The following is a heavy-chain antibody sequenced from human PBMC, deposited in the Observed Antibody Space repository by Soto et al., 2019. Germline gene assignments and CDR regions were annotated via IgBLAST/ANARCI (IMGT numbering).Heavy chain of an antibody. D-gene: IGHD2-15*01. CDR1: GGSISSYY. Sequence: SETLSLTCTVSGGSISSYYWSWIRQPPGKGMEWIGYIYYSGSTNYDPSLKSRVTISVDTSKNQFSLKLSSVTAADTAVYYCERRYGGRLDYWGQGTLVTVSS. CDR2: IYYSGST. CDR3: ERRYGGRLDY. J-gene: IGHJ4*02. V-gene: IGHV4-59*08.